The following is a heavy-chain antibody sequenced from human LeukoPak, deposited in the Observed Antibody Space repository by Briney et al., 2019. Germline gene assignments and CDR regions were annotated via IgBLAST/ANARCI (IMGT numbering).Heavy chain of an antibody. D-gene: IGHD2-2*01. CDR1: GFTFSSYW. CDR2: TNSDGSST. CDR3: ARGYGSTPTY. Sequence: GGSLRLSCAASGFTFSSYWMHWVRQAPGKGLVWVSRTNSDGSSTSYADSVKGRFTISRDNAKNTLYLQMNSLRAEDTAVYYCARGYGSTPTYWGQGTLVTVSS. V-gene: IGHV3-74*01. J-gene: IGHJ4*02.